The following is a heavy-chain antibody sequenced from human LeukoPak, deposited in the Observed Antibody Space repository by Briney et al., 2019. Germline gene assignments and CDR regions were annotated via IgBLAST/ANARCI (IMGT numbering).Heavy chain of an antibody. D-gene: IGHD4-11*01. J-gene: IGHJ6*02. CDR3: AKDRSSYSHYSYYGMDV. CDR2: ISYDGGNS. Sequence: GGSLSLSCAASGFTFSSYGMHWVRQAPGKGLEWVAVISYDGGNSYYADSVKGRFTISRDNSKNTLYLQMNSLRTEDTAVYYCAKDRSSYSHYSYYGMDVWGQGTTVTVSS. CDR1: GFTFSSYG. V-gene: IGHV3-30*18.